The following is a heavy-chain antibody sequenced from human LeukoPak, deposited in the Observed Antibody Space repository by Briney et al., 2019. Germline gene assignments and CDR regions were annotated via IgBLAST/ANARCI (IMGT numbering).Heavy chain of an antibody. V-gene: IGHV3-21*01. Sequence: GGSLRLSCAASGFTFSSYSMNWVRQAPGKGLEWVSSISSSSSYIYYADSVKGRFTISRDNSKNTLYLQMNSLRAEDTAVYYCAKDLGFRVGATAGGDYWGQGTLVTVSS. CDR2: ISSSSSYI. D-gene: IGHD1-26*01. CDR3: AKDLGFRVGATAGGDY. CDR1: GFTFSSYS. J-gene: IGHJ4*02.